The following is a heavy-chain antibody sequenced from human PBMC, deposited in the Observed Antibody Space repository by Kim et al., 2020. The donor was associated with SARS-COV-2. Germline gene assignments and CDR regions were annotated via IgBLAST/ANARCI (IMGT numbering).Heavy chain of an antibody. V-gene: IGHV3-30*04. J-gene: IGHJ5*02. CDR2: ISNDEDYT. CDR3: VRGLEGDPA. D-gene: IGHD3-3*01. CDR1: GFTFSPYS. Sequence: GGSLRLSCVASGFTFSPYSMHWVRQAPGKGLEWVAVISNDEDYTYYLDSVKGRFTISRDNSKNTLFLQMNSLKIEDTAVYHCVRGLEGDPAWGQGTLVTVSS.